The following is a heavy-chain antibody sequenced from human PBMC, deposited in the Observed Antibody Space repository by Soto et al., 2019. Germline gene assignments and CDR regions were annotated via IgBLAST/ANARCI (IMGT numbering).Heavy chain of an antibody. J-gene: IGHJ4*02. CDR2: ISSSISTM. Sequence: EVQLVESGGGLVQPGGSLRLSCAASGFTFSSYSMNWVRQAPGKGLEWLSYISSSISTMHYADSVKGRFTISRDNAKNSLYRHIKSLRDADTAVYYCAREVRDTAVADFDYWGQGTLVTVSS. CDR1: GFTFSSYS. D-gene: IGHD5-18*01. V-gene: IGHV3-48*02. CDR3: AREVRDTAVADFDY.